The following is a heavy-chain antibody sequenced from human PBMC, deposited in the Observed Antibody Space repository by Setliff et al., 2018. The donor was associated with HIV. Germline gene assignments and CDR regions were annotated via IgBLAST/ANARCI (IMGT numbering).Heavy chain of an antibody. D-gene: IGHD6-13*01. V-gene: IGHV3-21*01. CDR2: ISSTGTYI. CDR1: GFNFSSHT. J-gene: IGHJ4*02. Sequence: GGSLRLSCAASGFNFSSHTMNWIRQAPGKGLEWVSSISSTGTYIYYADSMKGRFTISRDNSKNTLYLQMNSLRAEDTAVYYCTKTMYSSRWSGFDYWGQGTPVTVSS. CDR3: TKTMYSSRWSGFDY.